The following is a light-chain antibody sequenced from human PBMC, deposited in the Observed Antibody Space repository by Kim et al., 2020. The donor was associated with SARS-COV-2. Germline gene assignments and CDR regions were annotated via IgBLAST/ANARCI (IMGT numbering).Light chain of an antibody. CDR1: QSVNSN. CDR2: GAS. Sequence: EVMMTQSPATLSVSPGERATLSCRASQSVNSNLAWYQQKSGQAPRLLIYGASTRASGVPARFSGSGSGTEFTLTISSLQSEDFAVYYCQQFNNWPLYSFGQGNKLEI. CDR3: QQFNNWPLYS. V-gene: IGKV3-15*01. J-gene: IGKJ2*03.